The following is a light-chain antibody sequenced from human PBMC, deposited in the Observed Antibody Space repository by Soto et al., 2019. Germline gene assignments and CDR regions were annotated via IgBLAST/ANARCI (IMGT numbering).Light chain of an antibody. Sequence: EIVMTPSPATLSVSPGERATLSCRASQSVSSNLAWYQQKPGQAPRLLIYGASSRATGIPVRFSGSGSGTDFTLTINSLEPEDFAVYYGQQRSNWPSITFGQGTRLEIK. CDR1: QSVSSN. V-gene: IGKV3-11*01. J-gene: IGKJ5*01. CDR3: QQRSNWPSIT. CDR2: GAS.